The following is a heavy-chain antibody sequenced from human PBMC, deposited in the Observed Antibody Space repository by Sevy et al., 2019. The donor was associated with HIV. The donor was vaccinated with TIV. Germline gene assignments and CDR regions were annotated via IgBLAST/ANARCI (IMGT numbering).Heavy chain of an antibody. CDR3: SRDRRNYAGQYFDY. CDR1: GFTFSDYY. J-gene: IGHJ4*02. Sequence: GGSLRLSCAVSGFTFSDYYMSWIRQAPGKGLEWVSDISSGSTYTKYADSMKGRFTISRDNAKNSLYLQMNSLRVEDTAVYYCSRDRRNYAGQYFDYWGQGTLVTVSS. V-gene: IGHV3-11*06. CDR2: ISSGSTYT. D-gene: IGHD1-7*01.